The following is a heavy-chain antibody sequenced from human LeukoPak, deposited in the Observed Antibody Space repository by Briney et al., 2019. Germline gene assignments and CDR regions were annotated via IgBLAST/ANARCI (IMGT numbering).Heavy chain of an antibody. J-gene: IGHJ4*02. CDR2: IYYSGST. D-gene: IGHD1-26*01. CDR3: ARGPRIVGAKVRFNY. V-gene: IGHV4-59*12. Sequence: SSETLSLTCTVAGGSISSYYWSWIRQPPGKGLEWVGYIYYSGSTNYNPSLKSRVTISVDTSKNQFSLKLSSVTPEDTAVYYCARGPRIVGAKVRFNYWGQGTLVTVSS. CDR1: GGSISSYY.